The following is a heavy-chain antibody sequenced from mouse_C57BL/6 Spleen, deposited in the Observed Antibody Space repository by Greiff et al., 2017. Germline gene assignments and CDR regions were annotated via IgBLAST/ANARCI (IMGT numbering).Heavy chain of an antibody. V-gene: IGHV1-61*01. Sequence: QVQLQQPGAELVRPGSSVKLSCKASGYTFTSYWMDWVEQRPGQGLEWIGNIYPSDSETHYNQKFKDKATLTVDKSSSTAYMQLSSLTSEDSAVYYCARSDGSSYGFAYWGQGTLVTVSA. CDR1: GYTFTSYW. J-gene: IGHJ3*01. D-gene: IGHD1-1*01. CDR2: IYPSDSET. CDR3: ARSDGSSYGFAY.